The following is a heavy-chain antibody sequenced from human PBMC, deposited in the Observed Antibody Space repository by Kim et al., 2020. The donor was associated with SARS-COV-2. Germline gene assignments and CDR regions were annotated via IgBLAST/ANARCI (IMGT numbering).Heavy chain of an antibody. J-gene: IGHJ4*02. CDR2: ISGSGGST. V-gene: IGHV3-23*01. CDR1: GFTFSSYA. Sequence: RGSLRLSCAASGFTFSSYAMSWVRQAPGKGLEWVSAISGSGGSTYYADSVKGRFTISRDNSKNTLYLQMNSLRAEDTAVYYCAKIVESLFDVAAAGKGGDYWGQGTLVTVSS. CDR3: AKIVESLFDVAAAGKGGDY. D-gene: IGHD6-13*01.